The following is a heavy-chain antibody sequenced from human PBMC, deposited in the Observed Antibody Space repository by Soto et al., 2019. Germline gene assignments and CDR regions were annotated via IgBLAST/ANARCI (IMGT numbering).Heavy chain of an antibody. D-gene: IGHD2-2*01. J-gene: IGHJ3*02. V-gene: IGHV3-53*04. CDR2: IYSGGST. CDR3: ATSGGRYRAFDI. CDR1: GFIVNSNY. Sequence: EVNVVESGGGVVQPGGSLRLSCAASGFIVNSNYMSWVRQAPGKGLEWVSVIYSGGSTYYTPSVQGRFTISRHNSNNTVSLQMSSLRTEDTAVYLCATSGGRYRAFDIWGQGTMVTVSS.